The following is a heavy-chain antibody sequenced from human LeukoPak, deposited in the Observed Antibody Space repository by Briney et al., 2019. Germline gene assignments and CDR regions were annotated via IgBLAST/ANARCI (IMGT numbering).Heavy chain of an antibody. CDR2: ISSSSSYI. CDR1: GLTFSSYS. Sequence: GGSLRLSCAASGLTFSSYSMNWVRQAPGKGLEWVSSISSSSSYIYYADSVKGRFTISRDNAKNSLYLQMNSLRAEDTAVYYCATLDIVATRAPYYMDVWGKGTTVTVSS. CDR3: ATLDIVATRAPYYMDV. D-gene: IGHD5-12*01. J-gene: IGHJ6*03. V-gene: IGHV3-21*01.